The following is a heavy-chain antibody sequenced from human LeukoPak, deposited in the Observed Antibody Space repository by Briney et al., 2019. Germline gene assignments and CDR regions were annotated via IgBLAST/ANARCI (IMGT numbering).Heavy chain of an antibody. Sequence: SETLSLTCTVSGGSISSYYWSWIRQPPGKRLEWIGYIYYSGSTNYNTSLESRVTISIGTSKNQFSLKLSSVTAADTAVYYCARHRVGDYVLIDYWGQGTLVTVSS. CDR1: GGSISSYY. V-gene: IGHV4-59*08. CDR3: ARHRVGDYVLIDY. D-gene: IGHD4-17*01. J-gene: IGHJ4*02. CDR2: IYYSGST.